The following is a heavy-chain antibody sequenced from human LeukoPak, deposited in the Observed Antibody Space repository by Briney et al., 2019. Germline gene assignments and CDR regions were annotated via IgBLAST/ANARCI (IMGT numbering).Heavy chain of an antibody. D-gene: IGHD1-1*01. J-gene: IGHJ4*02. Sequence: SETLSLTCTVSGGSISSSSYYWGWIRQPPGKGLEWIGSIYYSGSTYYNPSLKSRLTISVDTSKNQFSLKLSSVTAADTAVYYCARVDGSQGPYYFDYWGQGTLVTVSS. CDR1: GGSISSSSYY. CDR2: IYYSGST. V-gene: IGHV4-39*07. CDR3: ARVDGSQGPYYFDY.